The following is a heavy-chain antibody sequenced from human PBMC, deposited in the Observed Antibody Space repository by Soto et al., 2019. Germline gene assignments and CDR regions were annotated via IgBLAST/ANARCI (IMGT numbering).Heavy chain of an antibody. J-gene: IGHJ4*02. V-gene: IGHV4-39*01. D-gene: IGHD4-17*01. CDR2: ILYSGTT. CDR1: GGAISSSSYF. CDR3: ARGGGYYGVLFDY. Sequence: QLQLQESGPGLLRPSETLSLTCNVSGGAISSSSYFWAWVRQPPGEPLEWIGHILYSGTTHYNESLKSRVTISVDTSKNQFSLRLNSVTPADTAVYYCARGGGYYGVLFDYWGQGTLVPVSS.